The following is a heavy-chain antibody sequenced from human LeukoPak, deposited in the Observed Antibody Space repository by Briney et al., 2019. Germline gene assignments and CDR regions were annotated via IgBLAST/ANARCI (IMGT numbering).Heavy chain of an antibody. CDR3: ARGYCGGGTCAAGWFDP. J-gene: IGHJ5*02. V-gene: IGHV4-59*01. Sequence: SETLSLTCTVSGGSISSYYWSWIRQPPGKGLEWIGYIYYSGSTKYNPSLKSRVTMSVDTSKNHFSLKLTSVNAADTAVYYCARGYCGGGTCAAGWFDPWGQGTLVTVSS. CDR2: IYYSGST. CDR1: GGSISSYY. D-gene: IGHD2-15*01.